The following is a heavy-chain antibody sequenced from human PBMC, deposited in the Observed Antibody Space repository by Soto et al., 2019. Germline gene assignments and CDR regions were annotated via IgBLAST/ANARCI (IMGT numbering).Heavy chain of an antibody. CDR3: ARGGYCSSTSCQSYYYYGMDV. V-gene: IGHV1-69*01. CDR1: GGTFSSYA. J-gene: IGHJ6*02. CDR2: IIPIFGTA. D-gene: IGHD2-2*01. Sequence: QVQLVQSGAEVKKPGSSVKVSCKASGGTFSSYAISWVRQAPGQGLEWMGGIIPIFGTANYAQKFQGRVTITADESTSTDYMELSSLRSEDTAVYYCARGGYCSSTSCQSYYYYGMDVWGQGTTVTVSS.